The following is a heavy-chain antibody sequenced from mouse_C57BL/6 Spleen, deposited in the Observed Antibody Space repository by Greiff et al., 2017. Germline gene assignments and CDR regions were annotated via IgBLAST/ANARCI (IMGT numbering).Heavy chain of an antibody. CDR3: ARRGYYYGSSYKAMDY. J-gene: IGHJ4*01. V-gene: IGHV1-55*01. CDR1: GYTFTSYW. D-gene: IGHD1-1*01. Sequence: VQLQQPGAELVKPGASVKMSRKASGYTFTSYWITWVKQRPGQGLEWIGDICPGSGSTNYNEKFKSKATLTVDTSSSTAYMQLSSLISEDSAVYYCARRGYYYGSSYKAMDYWGQGTSVTVSS. CDR2: ICPGSGST.